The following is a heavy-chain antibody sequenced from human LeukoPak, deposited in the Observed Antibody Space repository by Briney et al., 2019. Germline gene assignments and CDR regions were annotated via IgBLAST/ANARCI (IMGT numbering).Heavy chain of an antibody. D-gene: IGHD3-10*01. CDR1: GGSISLYY. Sequence: SETLSLTCTVSGGSISLYYWNWIRQPAGKGLEWIGRIFTSGITNYNPSLKSRVTMSVDASKNHFSLNLSSVTAADTAAYYCARESSGTYYNPLGYMDVWGKGTTVTVSS. CDR3: ARESSGTYYNPLGYMDV. V-gene: IGHV4-4*07. CDR2: IFTSGIT. J-gene: IGHJ6*03.